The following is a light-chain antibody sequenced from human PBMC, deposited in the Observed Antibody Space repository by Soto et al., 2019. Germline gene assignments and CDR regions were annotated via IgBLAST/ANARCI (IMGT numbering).Light chain of an antibody. J-gene: IGKJ3*01. CDR1: QSVSSY. CDR2: DAS. V-gene: IGKV3-11*01. Sequence: EIVLTQSPATLSLSPGERATLSCRASQSVSSYLAWYQQKPGQAPRLLLYDASNRATGIPARFSGSGSGTDFTLTISRLEPEDFAVYYCQQRSNCPPITFGPGTKVHIK. CDR3: QQRSNCPPIT.